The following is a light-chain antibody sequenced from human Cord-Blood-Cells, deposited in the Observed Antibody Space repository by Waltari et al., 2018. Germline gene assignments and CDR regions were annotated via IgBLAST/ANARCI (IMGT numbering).Light chain of an antibody. CDR2: STN. J-gene: IGLJ2*01. V-gene: IGLV8-61*01. CDR1: SGSVSTSYY. Sequence: QTVVPQEPSFSVSPGGTVTLTCGLSSGSVSTSYYPSWYQQTPGQAPRTLIYSTNTRSSGVPERFSGSILGNKAALTITGAQADDESDYYCVLYMGSGIGVFGGGTKLTVL. CDR3: VLYMGSGIGV.